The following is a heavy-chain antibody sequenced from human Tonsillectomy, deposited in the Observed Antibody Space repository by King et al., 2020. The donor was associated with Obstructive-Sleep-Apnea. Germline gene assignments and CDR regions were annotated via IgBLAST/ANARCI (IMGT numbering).Heavy chain of an antibody. CDR1: GYTFTNYG. Sequence: QLVQSGAEVKKPGASVKVSCKASGYTFTNYGLSWVRQAPGQGLEWMGWISTYNNNTNYAQKLQGRVTMTTDTSTSTAYMELRSLRSDDTAVYYCARSEAITMIIPSDWFDPWGQGTLVTVSS. CDR2: ISTYNNNT. D-gene: IGHD3-22*01. V-gene: IGHV1-18*04. J-gene: IGHJ5*02. CDR3: ARSEAITMIIPSDWFDP.